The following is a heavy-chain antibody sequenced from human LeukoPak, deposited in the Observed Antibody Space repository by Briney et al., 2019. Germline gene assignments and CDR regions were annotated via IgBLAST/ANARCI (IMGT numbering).Heavy chain of an antibody. CDR2: IYSDGRT. Sequence: GGSLRLSCAASGFTVSTNYMSRVRQAPGKGLEWVSVIYSDGRTYYADSVKGRLTISRDNSKNTLYLQMNSLRAEDTAVYYCARDSGRFDVFDIWGQGTMVTVSS. J-gene: IGHJ3*02. CDR3: ARDSGRFDVFDI. CDR1: GFTVSTNY. V-gene: IGHV3-53*01. D-gene: IGHD3-10*01.